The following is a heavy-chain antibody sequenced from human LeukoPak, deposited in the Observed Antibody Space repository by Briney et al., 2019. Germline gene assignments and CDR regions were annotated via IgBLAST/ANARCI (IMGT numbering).Heavy chain of an antibody. CDR1: GFTFDSFA. V-gene: IGHV3-23*01. CDR2: ISGSGAST. J-gene: IGHJ4*02. D-gene: IGHD4-17*01. CDR3: AKRPTTVTTFGRDY. Sequence: GGSLTLSCSASGFTFDSFAMSWVRQAPGKGLEWLSAISGSGASTYYGDSVKGRFTISRDNSRDTLYLQMDSLRAEDTAVYYCAKRPTTVTTFGRDYWGQGTLVTVSS.